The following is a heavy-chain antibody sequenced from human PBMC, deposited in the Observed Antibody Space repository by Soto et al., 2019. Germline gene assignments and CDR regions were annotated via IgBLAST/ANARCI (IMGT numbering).Heavy chain of an antibody. V-gene: IGHV3-7*01. D-gene: IGHD6-19*01. CDR3: ARVGSSGWYVGAFDI. CDR2: IKQDGSEK. J-gene: IGHJ3*02. CDR1: GFTFSSYW. Sequence: GGSLRLSCAASGFTFSSYWMSWVRQAPGKGLEWVANIKQDGSEKYYVDSVKGRFTISRDNAKNSLYLQMNSLRAEDTAVYYCARVGSSGWYVGAFDIWGQRTMVTVSS.